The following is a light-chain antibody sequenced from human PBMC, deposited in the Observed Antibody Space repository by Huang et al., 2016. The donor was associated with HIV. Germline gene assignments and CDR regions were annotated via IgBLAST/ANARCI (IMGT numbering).Light chain of an antibody. CDR2: AAS. CDR1: QGISNS. V-gene: IGKV1-NL1*01. J-gene: IGKJ1*01. CDR3: QQYFSTPRWT. Sequence: DIQMTQSPSSLSASVGDRVTITCRASQGISNSLAWYQQKPGKAPKLLLYAASSLESGVPSRFSGSGSGTDYTLTISSLQPEDFATYYCQQYFSTPRWTFGQGTKVEIK.